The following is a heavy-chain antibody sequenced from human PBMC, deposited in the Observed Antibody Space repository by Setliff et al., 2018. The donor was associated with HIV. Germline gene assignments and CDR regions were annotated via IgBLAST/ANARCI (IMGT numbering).Heavy chain of an antibody. CDR3: ASWGGSPDGYFYYYMDV. CDR1: GYTFTGYY. CDR2: SNPKSGGT. V-gene: IGHV1-2*05. D-gene: IGHD1-26*01. J-gene: IGHJ6*03. Sequence: ASVKVSCKASGYTFTGYYMHWVRQAPGHRLEWMGRSNPKSGGTNYAQKFPGRVTMTRETSINTGDMELSRLRSDDTDVYYCASWGGSPDGYFYYYMDVWGKGTTVTVSS.